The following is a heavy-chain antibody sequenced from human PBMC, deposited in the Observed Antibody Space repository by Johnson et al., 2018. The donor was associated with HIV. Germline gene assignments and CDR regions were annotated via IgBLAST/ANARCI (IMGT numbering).Heavy chain of an antibody. D-gene: IGHD2-21*01. CDR2: VSYDGSSK. CDR1: GFTFSRFA. J-gene: IGHJ3*02. CDR3: ARGGHCGGDCAGAKQALDI. Sequence: QVQLVESGGDVVQPERSLRLSCATSGFTFSRFAMHWVRQAPGKGLEWVACVSYDGSSKYYAASVKGRFTISRDNSKNTVLLQMNSLRVEDTAVYYCARGGHCGGDCAGAKQALDIWGQGTRVTVSS. V-gene: IGHV3-30*14.